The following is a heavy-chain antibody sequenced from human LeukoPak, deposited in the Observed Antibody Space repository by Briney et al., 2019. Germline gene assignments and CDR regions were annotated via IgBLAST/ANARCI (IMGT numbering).Heavy chain of an antibody. CDR3: AKGVGYCSGGSCQQFDY. V-gene: IGHV3-23*01. CDR2: IRGGGGST. CDR1: GFTLSSYG. Sequence: PGGTLRLSCAASGFTLSSYGMSWVRQAPGKGLEWVSAIRGGGGSTYYADSVKGRITISRDNSKNTLYLQMNSLRAEDTAVYYCAKGVGYCSGGSCQQFDYWGQGTLVTVSS. D-gene: IGHD2-15*01. J-gene: IGHJ4*02.